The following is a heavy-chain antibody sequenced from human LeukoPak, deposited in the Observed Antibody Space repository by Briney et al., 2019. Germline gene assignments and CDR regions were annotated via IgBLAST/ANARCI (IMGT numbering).Heavy chain of an antibody. J-gene: IGHJ4*02. Sequence: HPRGSLRLSCAASGITLSNYGMSWVRQAPGKGLGWVAGISDSGGRTNYADSVKGRFTISRDNPKNTLHLQMNSLRAEDTAVYFCAKRGVVIRVILVGFHKEANYFDSWGQGALVTVSS. CDR3: AKRGVVIRVILVGFHKEANYFDS. V-gene: IGHV3-23*01. CDR2: ISDSGGRT. CDR1: GITLSNYG. D-gene: IGHD3-22*01.